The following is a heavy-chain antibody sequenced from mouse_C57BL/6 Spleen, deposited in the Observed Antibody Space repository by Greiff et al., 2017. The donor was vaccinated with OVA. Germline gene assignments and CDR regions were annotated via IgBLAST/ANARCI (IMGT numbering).Heavy chain of an antibody. Sequence: EVKLVESGGGLVKPGGSLKLSCAASGFTFSSYAMSWVRQTPEKRLEWVATISDGGSYTYYPDNVKGRFTISRDNAKNNLYLQMSHLKSEDTAMYYCARDRGGSSPWYFDVWGTGTTVTVSS. J-gene: IGHJ1*03. V-gene: IGHV5-4*01. CDR3: ARDRGGSSPWYFDV. CDR2: ISDGGSYT. D-gene: IGHD1-1*01. CDR1: GFTFSSYA.